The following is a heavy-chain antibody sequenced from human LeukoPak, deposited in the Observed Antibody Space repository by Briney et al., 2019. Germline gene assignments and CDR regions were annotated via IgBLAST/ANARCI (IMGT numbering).Heavy chain of an antibody. J-gene: IGHJ6*03. V-gene: IGHV6-1*01. CDR2: TYYRSKWYN. Sequence: SQTLSLTCAISGDSVSSNSAAWNWIRQSPSRGLEWLGRTYYRSKWYNDYAVSVKSRITINPDTSKNQFSLQLNSVTPEDTAVYYCARGLSKLLWFGELSYYYMDVWGKGTTVTVSS. CDR1: GDSVSSNSAA. D-gene: IGHD3-10*01. CDR3: ARGLSKLLWFGELSYYYMDV.